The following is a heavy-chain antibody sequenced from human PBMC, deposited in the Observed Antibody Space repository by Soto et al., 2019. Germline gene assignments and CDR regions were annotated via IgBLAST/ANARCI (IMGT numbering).Heavy chain of an antibody. J-gene: IGHJ4*02. CDR3: VRDSDTSSSWSLDY. CDR2: LSTTGFT. Sequence: EVQLVESGGGLIQPGGSLRLSCVASGFNVSSDYMNWVRQAPGKGLEWVSVLSTTGFTSYADSVKGRFTISSDSSKNTLYLQMNSLRVEDTSVYYCVRDSDTSSSWSLDYWGQGVLVTVSS. D-gene: IGHD6-13*01. V-gene: IGHV3-53*01. CDR1: GFNVSSDY.